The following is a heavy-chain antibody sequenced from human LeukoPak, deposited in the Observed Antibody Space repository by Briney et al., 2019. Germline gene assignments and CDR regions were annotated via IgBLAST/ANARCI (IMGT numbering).Heavy chain of an antibody. CDR3: AAPHHITMIYY. J-gene: IGHJ4*02. D-gene: IGHD3-22*01. CDR2: IVVGSGNT. CDR1: GFTFTSSA. Sequence: ASVKVSCKASGFTFTSSAVQWVRQARGQRLEWIGWIVVGSGNTNYAQKFQEGVTITRDMSTSTAYMELSSLRSEDTAVYYCAAPHHITMIYYWGQGTLVTVSS. V-gene: IGHV1-58*01.